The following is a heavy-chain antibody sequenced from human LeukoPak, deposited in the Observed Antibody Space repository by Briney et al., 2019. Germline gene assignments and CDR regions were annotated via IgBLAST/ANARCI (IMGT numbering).Heavy chain of an antibody. CDR2: MNPNSGNT. CDR3: ARVLYGLFGYYDSSGYYPLGY. J-gene: IGHJ4*02. D-gene: IGHD3-22*01. CDR1: GYTFTSYD. Sequence: GASVKVSCNASGYTFTSYDINWVRQATGQGLEWMGWMNPNSGNTGYAQKFQGRVTMTRNTSISTAYMELSSLRSEDTAVYYCARVLYGLFGYYDSSGYYPLGYWGQGTLVTVSS. V-gene: IGHV1-8*01.